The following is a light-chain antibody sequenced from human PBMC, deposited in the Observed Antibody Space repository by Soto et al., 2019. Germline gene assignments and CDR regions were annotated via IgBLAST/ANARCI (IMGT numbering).Light chain of an antibody. CDR3: QQYGNSPPNT. J-gene: IGKJ2*01. Sequence: EIVLTQSPGTLSLSPGERATLSCRASQSVSSSYLAWYQXXXXXAPRLLIYGASSRATGIPDRFSGSGSGTDFTLTISRLEPEDFAVYFCQQYGNSPPNTFGQGTKVEIK. CDR2: GAS. V-gene: IGKV3-20*01. CDR1: QSVSSSY.